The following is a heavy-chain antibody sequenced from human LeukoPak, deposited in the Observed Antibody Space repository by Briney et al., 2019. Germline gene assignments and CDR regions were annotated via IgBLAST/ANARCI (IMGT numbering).Heavy chain of an antibody. CDR1: GGSFSVYY. D-gene: IGHD6-6*01. Sequence: SETLSLTCAVYGGSFSVYYWSWLRQPPEKGLECIGENNHSGSTNYNPSLKSRVTISVDTSKNQFSLKLSSVTAADTAVYYCARARRGSTSSPFRSSIAARNYFDYWGQGTLVTVSS. CDR2: NNHSGST. CDR3: ARARRGSTSSPFRSSIAARNYFDY. V-gene: IGHV4-34*01. J-gene: IGHJ4*02.